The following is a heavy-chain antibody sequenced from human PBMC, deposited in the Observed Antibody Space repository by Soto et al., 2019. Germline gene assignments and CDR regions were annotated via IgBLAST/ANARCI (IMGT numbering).Heavy chain of an antibody. CDR3: ARDIVVVVAATPHYYYYGMDV. V-gene: IGHV4-34*01. J-gene: IGHJ6*02. CDR1: GGSFSGYY. D-gene: IGHD2-15*01. CDR2: INHSGST. Sequence: QVQLQQWGAGLLKPSETLSLTCAVYGGSFSGYYWSWIRQPPGKGLEWIGEINHSGSTNYNPSLKSRVTISVDTSKNQFSLKLSSVTAADTAVYYCARDIVVVVAATPHYYYYGMDVWGQGTTVTVSS.